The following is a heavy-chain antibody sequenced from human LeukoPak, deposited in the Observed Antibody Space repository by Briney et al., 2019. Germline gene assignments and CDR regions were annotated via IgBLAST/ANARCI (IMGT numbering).Heavy chain of an antibody. J-gene: IGHJ6*04. CDR1: GGSFSGYY. D-gene: IGHD6-13*01. CDR2: INHSGST. Sequence: SETLSLTCAVYGGSFSGYYWSWIRQPPGKGLEWIGEINHSGSTNYNPSLKSRVTISVDTSKNQFSLKLSSVPAADTAVYYCARAGSSWSSYYYYGMDVWGKGTTVTVSS. CDR3: ARAGSSWSSYYYYGMDV. V-gene: IGHV4-34*01.